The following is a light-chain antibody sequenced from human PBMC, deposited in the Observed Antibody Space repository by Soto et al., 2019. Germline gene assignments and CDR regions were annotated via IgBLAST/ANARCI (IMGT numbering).Light chain of an antibody. CDR1: QSVSSRF. CDR3: QQRTKRFT. Sequence: EIVLTQSPGTLSLSPGERATLSCRASQSVSSRFLAWYQQKPGQAPRLLIYGASNRATGIPARFSGSGSGTDFTLTISSLEPEDFAVYYCQQRTKRFTFGQGTRLEIK. J-gene: IGKJ5*01. V-gene: IGKV3D-20*02. CDR2: GAS.